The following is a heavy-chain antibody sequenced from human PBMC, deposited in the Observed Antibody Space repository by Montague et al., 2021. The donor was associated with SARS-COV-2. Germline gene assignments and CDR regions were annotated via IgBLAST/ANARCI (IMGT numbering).Heavy chain of an antibody. CDR2: IYYSGST. Sequence: SETLSLTCTVSGGSISSSSYYWGWIRQPPGKGLEWIGSIYYSGSTYYNPSLKSRFTISVDTSKNQFSLKLSSVTAADTAVYYCARDQGYNWNYDYDYGMDVWGQGTTVTVSS. V-gene: IGHV4-39*07. CDR1: GGSISSSSYY. CDR3: ARDQGYNWNYDYDYGMDV. J-gene: IGHJ6*02. D-gene: IGHD1-7*01.